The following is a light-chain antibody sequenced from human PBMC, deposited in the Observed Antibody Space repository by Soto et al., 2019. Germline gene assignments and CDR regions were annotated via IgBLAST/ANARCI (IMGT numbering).Light chain of an antibody. Sequence: SGLTQPASVSGSPGQSIAMSCTGTSSDVGGYDYVSWYQQHPDKAPKLMIYEVTKRPSGVSNRFSGSKSGNTASLTISGLQPEDEADYYCSSHTSGSTRVFGSGTKVPVL. CDR2: EVT. V-gene: IGLV2-14*01. J-gene: IGLJ1*01. CDR3: SSHTSGSTRV. CDR1: SSDVGGYDY.